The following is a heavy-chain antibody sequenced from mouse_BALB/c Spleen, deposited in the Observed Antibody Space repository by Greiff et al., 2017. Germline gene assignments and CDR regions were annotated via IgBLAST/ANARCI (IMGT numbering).Heavy chain of an antibody. D-gene: IGHD1-1*01. J-gene: IGHJ2*01. V-gene: IGHV5-9-3*01. CDR2: ISSGGSYT. CDR3: ARHGGSSLYYFDY. CDR1: GFTFSSYA. Sequence: EVQVVESGGGLVKPGGSLKLSCAASGFTFSSYAMSWVRQTPEKRLEWVATISSGGSYTYYPDSVKGRFTISRDNAKNTLYLQMSSLRSEDTAMYYCARHGGSSLYYFDYWGQGTTLTVSS.